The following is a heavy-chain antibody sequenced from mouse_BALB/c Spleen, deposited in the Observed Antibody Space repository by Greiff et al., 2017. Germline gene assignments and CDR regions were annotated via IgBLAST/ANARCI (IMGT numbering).Heavy chain of an antibody. CDR1: GYTFTSYY. CDR3: TRDGAYYDYDGYAMDY. CDR2: INPSNGGT. D-gene: IGHD2-4*01. Sequence: VQLQQSGAELVKPGASVKLSCKASGYTFTSYYMYWVKQRPGQGLEWIGEINPSNGGTNFNEKFKSKATLTVDKSSSTAYMQLSSLTSEDSAVYYCTRDGAYYDYDGYAMDYWGQGTSVTVSS. V-gene: IGHV1S81*02. J-gene: IGHJ4*01.